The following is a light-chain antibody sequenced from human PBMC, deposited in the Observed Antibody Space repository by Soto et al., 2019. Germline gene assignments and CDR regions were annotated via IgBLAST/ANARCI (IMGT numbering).Light chain of an antibody. CDR2: GAS. CDR1: QSVSSN. Sequence: EIVMTQSPATLSWSPGERATFSCRPSQSVSSNLAWYQQKPGQAPRLLIYGASTRAIGIPARFSGSGSGTEFTLTISGLQSEDFAIYYCQQYDERPPYTFGQGTKLEIK. J-gene: IGKJ2*01. CDR3: QQYDERPPYT. V-gene: IGKV3-15*01.